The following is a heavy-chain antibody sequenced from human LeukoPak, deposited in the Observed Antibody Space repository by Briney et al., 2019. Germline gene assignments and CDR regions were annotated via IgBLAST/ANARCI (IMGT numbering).Heavy chain of an antibody. J-gene: IGHJ6*02. Sequence: ASVKVSCKASGGTFSSYAISWVRQAPGQGLEWMGRIIPILGIANYAQKFQGRVTITADKSTSTAYMELSSLRSEDTAVYYCARGGPTKYCSSTSCRYYYYYYGMDVWGQGTTVTVSS. V-gene: IGHV1-69*04. CDR3: ARGGPTKYCSSTSCRYYYYYYGMDV. CDR2: IIPILGIA. CDR1: GGTFSSYA. D-gene: IGHD2-2*01.